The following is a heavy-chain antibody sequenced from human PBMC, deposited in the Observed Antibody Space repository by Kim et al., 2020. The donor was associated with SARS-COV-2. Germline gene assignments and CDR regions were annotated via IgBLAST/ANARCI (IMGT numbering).Heavy chain of an antibody. Sequence: SVKVSCKASGGTFSSYAISWVRQAPGQGLEWMGGIIPIFNTANYAQKLQDRVTMTADESTSTAYMELSSLRSEDTAVYFCARDALYGSGSYYKIWGQGTLVTVSS. V-gene: IGHV1-69*13. CDR3: ARDALYGSGSYYKI. J-gene: IGHJ4*02. CDR2: IIPIFNTA. D-gene: IGHD3-10*01. CDR1: GGTFSSYA.